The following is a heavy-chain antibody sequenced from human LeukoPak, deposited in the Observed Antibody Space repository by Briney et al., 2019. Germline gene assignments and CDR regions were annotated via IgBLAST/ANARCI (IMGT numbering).Heavy chain of an antibody. Sequence: PGGSLRLSCAASGFTFSSYSMTWVRQAPGKGLEWVSSISSSSSYIYYADSVKGRFTISRDNAKNSLYLQMNSLRAEDTAVYYCASSAGYSSGWYDYWGQGTLVTVSS. CDR2: ISSSSSYI. J-gene: IGHJ4*02. CDR1: GFTFSSYS. CDR3: ASSAGYSSGWYDY. V-gene: IGHV3-21*01. D-gene: IGHD6-19*01.